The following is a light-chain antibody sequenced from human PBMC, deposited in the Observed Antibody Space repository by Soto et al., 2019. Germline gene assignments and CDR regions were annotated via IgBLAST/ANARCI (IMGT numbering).Light chain of an antibody. CDR3: SSYTSSSTLHV. V-gene: IGLV2-14*01. Sequence: SALTQPASVTRSPGQSITISCTGTSSDVGGYNYVSWYQQHPGKAPKLMIYDVSNRPSGVSNRFSGSKSGNTASLTISGLQAEDEADYYCSSYTSSSTLHVFGTGTKVTVL. CDR2: DVS. J-gene: IGLJ1*01. CDR1: SSDVGGYNY.